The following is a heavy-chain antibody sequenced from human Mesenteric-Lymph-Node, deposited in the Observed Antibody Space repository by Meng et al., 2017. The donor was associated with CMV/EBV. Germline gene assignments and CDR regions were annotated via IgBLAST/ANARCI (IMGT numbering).Heavy chain of an antibody. Sequence: GESLKISCAASGFTFSNYAMHWVRQAPGKGLEWVAVISYDGSKKYYADSVKGRFTISRDNSKNTLYLQMNSLRAEDTAVYYCAQTFSSSSYYYGMDVWGQGTTVTVSS. J-gene: IGHJ6*02. CDR2: ISYDGSKK. CDR1: GFTFSNYA. D-gene: IGHD6-13*01. CDR3: AQTFSSSSYYYGMDV. V-gene: IGHV3-30-3*01.